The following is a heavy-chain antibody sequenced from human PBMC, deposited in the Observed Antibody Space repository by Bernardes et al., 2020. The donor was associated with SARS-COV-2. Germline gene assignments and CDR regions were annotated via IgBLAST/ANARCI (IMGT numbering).Heavy chain of an antibody. Sequence: ASVKVSCKTSGYTFTAYVIIWVRQAPGQGLESMGWISAYNGYTNYAQKFQGRVTMTTDTSTSTAYMELRSLRSDDPSVYYCARALISDCSGGSCYPDYGYDFDYWGQGTLLTVTS. CDR2: ISAYNGYT. CDR3: ARALISDCSGGSCYPDYGYDFDY. V-gene: IGHV1-18*01. D-gene: IGHD2-15*01. J-gene: IGHJ4*02. CDR1: GYTFTAYV.